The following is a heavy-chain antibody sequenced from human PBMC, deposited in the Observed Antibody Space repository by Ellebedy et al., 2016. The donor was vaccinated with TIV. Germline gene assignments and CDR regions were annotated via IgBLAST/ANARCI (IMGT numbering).Heavy chain of an antibody. V-gene: IGHV4-39*01. CDR1: GGSISSSSYY. Sequence: MPSETLSLTCTVSGGSISSSSYYWGWIRQPPGKGLEWIGSIYYSGSTYYNPSLKSRVTISVDTSKNQFSLKLSSVTAADTAVYYCARQGLSSSTFDPWGQGTLVTVSS. J-gene: IGHJ5*02. CDR3: ARQGLSSSTFDP. CDR2: IYYSGST. D-gene: IGHD6-6*01.